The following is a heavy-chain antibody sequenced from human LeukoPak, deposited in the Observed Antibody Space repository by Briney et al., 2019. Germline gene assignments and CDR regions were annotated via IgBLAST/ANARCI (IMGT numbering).Heavy chain of an antibody. J-gene: IGHJ3*02. CDR2: ISSSSSTI. D-gene: IGHD6-13*01. V-gene: IGHV3-48*01. Sequence: GGSLRLSCAASGFTFSSYSMNWVRQVPGKGLEWVSYISSSSSTIYYADSVKGRFTISRDNAKNSLYLQMNSLRAEDTAVYYCARDTDSSSWLDAFDIWGQGTMVTVSS. CDR3: ARDTDSSSWLDAFDI. CDR1: GFTFSSYS.